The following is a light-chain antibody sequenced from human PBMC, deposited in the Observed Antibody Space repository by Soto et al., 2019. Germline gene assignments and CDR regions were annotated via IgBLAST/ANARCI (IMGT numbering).Light chain of an antibody. J-gene: IGKJ4*02. CDR2: GAS. CDR1: QSVSSNY. Sequence: EIVLTQSPGTLSLSPGERATLSCRASQSVSSNYLAWYQQKPGQAPRLLIYGASSRATGIPDRFSGSGSGTDVTLTISRLEPEDFAGYYCQQYGRSPAFGGGTKVEIK. CDR3: QQYGRSPA. V-gene: IGKV3-20*01.